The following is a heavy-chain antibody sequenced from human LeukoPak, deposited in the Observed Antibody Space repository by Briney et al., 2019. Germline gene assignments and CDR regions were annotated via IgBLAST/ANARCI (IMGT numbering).Heavy chain of an antibody. Sequence: ASVKVSCKASGYTFTSYGINWVRQAPGQGLEWMGIINPSGGSTSYAQKFQGRVTMTRDTSTSTVYMELSSLRSEDTAVYYCARGDTYSSSWYRLDYWGQGTLVTVSS. CDR1: GYTFTSYG. CDR3: ARGDTYSSSWYRLDY. V-gene: IGHV1-46*01. J-gene: IGHJ4*02. CDR2: INPSGGST. D-gene: IGHD6-13*01.